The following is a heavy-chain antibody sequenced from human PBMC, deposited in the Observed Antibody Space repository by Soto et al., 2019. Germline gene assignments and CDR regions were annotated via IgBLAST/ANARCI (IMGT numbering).Heavy chain of an antibody. CDR2: IYYSGST. CDR1: GGSISSYY. Sequence: SETLSLTCPVSGGSISSYYWSWIRQPPGKGLEWIGYIYYSGSTNYNPSLKSRVTISVDTSKNQFSLKLSSVTAADTAVYYCARRTYENYYYYYMDVWGKGTTVTVSS. D-gene: IGHD3-22*01. J-gene: IGHJ6*03. CDR3: ARRTYENYYYYYMDV. V-gene: IGHV4-59*08.